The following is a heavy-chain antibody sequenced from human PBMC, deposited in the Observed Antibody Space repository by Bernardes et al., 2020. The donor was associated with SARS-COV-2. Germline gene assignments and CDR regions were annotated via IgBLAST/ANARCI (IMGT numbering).Heavy chain of an antibody. CDR2: IYHSGST. J-gene: IGHJ4*02. CDR1: GGSISSSNW. V-gene: IGHV4-4*02. Sequence: SETLSLTCAVSGGSISSSNWWWWVRQPPGKGLEWSGEIYHSGSTNYNPSLKSRVTISVDKSKNQFSLKLSSVTAADTAVYYCARQVYDSSGYYYDGSYCFDYWGQGTLVTVSS. D-gene: IGHD3-22*01. CDR3: ARQVYDSSGYYYDGSYCFDY.